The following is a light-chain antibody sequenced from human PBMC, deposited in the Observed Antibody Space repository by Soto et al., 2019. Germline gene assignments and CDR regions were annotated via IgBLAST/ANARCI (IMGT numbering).Light chain of an antibody. CDR3: QQYNSYLYT. Sequence: DIQMTQSPSTLSASVGDRVTITCRASQSIGHWLAWYQQKPGKAPKVLIYGASSLESGGASTFSGSGSGTEFTLTISSLQPDDFATYYCQQYNSYLYTFGQGTKLEIK. CDR2: GAS. CDR1: QSIGHW. J-gene: IGKJ2*01. V-gene: IGKV1-5*03.